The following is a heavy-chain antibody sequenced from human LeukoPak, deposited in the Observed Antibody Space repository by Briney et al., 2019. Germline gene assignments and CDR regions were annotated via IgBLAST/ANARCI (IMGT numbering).Heavy chain of an antibody. Sequence: PSETLSLTCAVYGGSFSGYYWSWIRQPPGKGLEWIGEINHSGSTNYNPSLKSRVTISVDTSKNQFSLKLSSVTAADTAVYYCARGSRDYGGSNVSPVDYWGQGILVTVSS. D-gene: IGHD4-23*01. CDR2: INHSGST. V-gene: IGHV4-34*01. CDR3: ARGSRDYGGSNVSPVDY. CDR1: GGSFSGYY. J-gene: IGHJ4*02.